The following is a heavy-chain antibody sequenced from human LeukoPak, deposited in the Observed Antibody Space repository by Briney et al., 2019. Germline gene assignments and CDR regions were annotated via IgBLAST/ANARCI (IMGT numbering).Heavy chain of an antibody. D-gene: IGHD4-23*01. CDR2: IYSTGST. CDR1: GGSISSSY. CDR3: ARERWGNNWFDP. J-gene: IGHJ5*02. Sequence: SETLSLTCTVSGGSISSSYWTWIRQPAGKGLQWIGRIYSTGSTNYNPSLKSRVTLSVDTSKNQFSLKLNSVTAADTAVYYCARERWGNNWFDPWGQGTLVSVSS. V-gene: IGHV4-4*07.